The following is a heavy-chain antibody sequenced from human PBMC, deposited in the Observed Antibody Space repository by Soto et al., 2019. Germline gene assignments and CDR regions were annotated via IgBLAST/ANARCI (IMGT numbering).Heavy chain of an antibody. J-gene: IGHJ4*02. D-gene: IGHD2-8*01. Sequence: QVQLVQSGAEVKKPGASVKVSCKASGYTFTSYGISWVRQAPGQGLEWMGWISAYNGNTNYAQKLQGRVTMPTDTSTSTAYMELRSLRSDDTAVYYWARDYPDIVLMVYATYMGYWGQGTLVTVSS. CDR1: GYTFTSYG. CDR2: ISAYNGNT. V-gene: IGHV1-18*01. CDR3: ARDYPDIVLMVYATYMGY.